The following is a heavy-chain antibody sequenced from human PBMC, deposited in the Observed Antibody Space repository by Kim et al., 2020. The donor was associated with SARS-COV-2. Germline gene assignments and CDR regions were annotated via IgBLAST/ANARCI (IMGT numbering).Heavy chain of an antibody. Sequence: SETLSLTCTVSGDSISSDDYYWSWVRQPPGAGLEWIGYISYSGVTYFNPSLERRLTISVGSSNNEFYLYLRSVTAADTAVYYCARGGPTSGGEDKFEFWG. D-gene: IGHD2-8*02. J-gene: IGHJ3*01. CDR2: ISYSGVT. CDR3: ARGGPTSGGEDKFEF. CDR1: GDSISSDDYY. V-gene: IGHV4-30-4*01.